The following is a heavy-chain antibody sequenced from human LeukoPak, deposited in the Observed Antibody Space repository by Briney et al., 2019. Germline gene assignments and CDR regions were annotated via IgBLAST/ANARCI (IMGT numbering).Heavy chain of an antibody. CDR2: ISAGGTRT. D-gene: IGHD3-9*01. CDR1: GFTFYDYN. V-gene: IGHV3-23*01. J-gene: IGHJ6*02. CDR3: ARWGDKDFLTGYYCYGLDV. Sequence: GGSLRLACAASGFTFYDYNMNWVRQAPGKGLEGVSGISAGGTRTYYADSAKGRFTISRDNSKNTVYLQMNSLRADDTAVYHCARWGDKDFLTGYYCYGLDVWGQGTTVTVSS.